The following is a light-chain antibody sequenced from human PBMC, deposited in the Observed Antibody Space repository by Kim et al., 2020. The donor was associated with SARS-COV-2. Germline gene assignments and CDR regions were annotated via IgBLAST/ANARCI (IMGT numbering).Light chain of an antibody. Sequence: SSELTQDPAVSVALGQTVRITCQGDSLRNYYATWYQQKARQAPVLVFYAKDKRPSGVPDRFSGSTSGNTASLTITVAQAADEADYYCKSRDSRGKVVFGGGTQLTVL. J-gene: IGLJ2*01. V-gene: IGLV3-19*01. CDR1: SLRNYY. CDR2: AKD. CDR3: KSRDSRGKVV.